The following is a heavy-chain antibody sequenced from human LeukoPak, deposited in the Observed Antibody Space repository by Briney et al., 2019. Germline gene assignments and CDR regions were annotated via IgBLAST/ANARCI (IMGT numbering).Heavy chain of an antibody. J-gene: IGHJ6*04. CDR2: ISSSGTTI. CDR1: GFTFSSFE. CDR3: ARVGPLWFGEPYYYYSMDV. D-gene: IGHD3-10*01. Sequence: GGSLRLSCAASGFTFSSFEMNWVRQAPGKGLEWVSYISSSGTTIYYADSVKGRFTISRDNAKNSLYLQMNSLRAEDTAVYYCARVGPLWFGEPYYYYSMDVWVTGTTVTVSS. V-gene: IGHV3-48*03.